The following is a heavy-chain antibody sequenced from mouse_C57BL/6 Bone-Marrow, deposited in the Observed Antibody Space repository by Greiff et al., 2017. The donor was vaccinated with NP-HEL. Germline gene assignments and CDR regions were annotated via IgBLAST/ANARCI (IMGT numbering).Heavy chain of an antibody. CDR2: ISDGGSYT. J-gene: IGHJ3*01. CDR1: GFTFSSYA. V-gene: IGHV5-4*01. Sequence: EVKLVETGGGLVKPGGSLKLSCAASGFTFSSYAMSWVRPTPEKRLEWVATISDGGSYTYYPDNVKGRFTISRDNAKNNLYLQMSHLKSEDTAMYYCAREGPFAYWGQGTLVTVSA. CDR3: AREGPFAY.